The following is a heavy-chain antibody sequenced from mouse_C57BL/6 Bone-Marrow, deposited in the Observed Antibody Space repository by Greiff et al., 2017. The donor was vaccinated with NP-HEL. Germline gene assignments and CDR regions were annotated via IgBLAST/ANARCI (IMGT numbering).Heavy chain of an antibody. Sequence: EVQLQQSGTVLARPGASVKMSCKTSGYTFTSYWMHWVKQRPGQGLEWIGAIYPGNSDTSYNQKFKGKAKLTAVTSASTAYMELSSLTNEDSAVYYCTNYSGSSSYYFDYWGQGTTLTVSS. J-gene: IGHJ2*01. CDR2: IYPGNSDT. CDR3: TNYSGSSSYYFDY. CDR1: GYTFTSYW. D-gene: IGHD1-1*01. V-gene: IGHV1-5*01.